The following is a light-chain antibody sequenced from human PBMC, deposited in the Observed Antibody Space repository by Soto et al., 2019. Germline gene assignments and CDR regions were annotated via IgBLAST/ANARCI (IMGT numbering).Light chain of an antibody. Sequence: DIQMTQSPSTLSGSVGDRVTITCRASQTMSSWLAWYQQKPGKAPKLLIYKASTLKSGVPSRFSGSVSGTEFTLTISSLQPDDFATYYCQQYNSYSTFGQGTKVDIK. CDR1: QTMSSW. J-gene: IGKJ1*01. V-gene: IGKV1-5*03. CDR3: QQYNSYST. CDR2: KAS.